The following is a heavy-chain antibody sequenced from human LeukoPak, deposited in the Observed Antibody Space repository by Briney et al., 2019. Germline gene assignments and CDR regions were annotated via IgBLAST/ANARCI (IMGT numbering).Heavy chain of an antibody. J-gene: IGHJ5*02. CDR2: MYSSGTT. V-gene: IGHV4-61*02. CDR3: ATSPVTTWWFDP. Sequence: SETLSLTCTVSGGSISSGSYSWNWIRQPAGKGLEWIGRMYSSGTTNYNPSLKSRVTISVDTSKDQFSLKLSSVTASDTAVYYCATSPVTTWWFDPWGQGTLVTVSS. CDR1: GGSISSGSYS. D-gene: IGHD4-17*01.